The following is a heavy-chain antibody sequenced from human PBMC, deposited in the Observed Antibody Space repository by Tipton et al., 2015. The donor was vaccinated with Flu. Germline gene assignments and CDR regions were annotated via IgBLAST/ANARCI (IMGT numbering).Heavy chain of an antibody. D-gene: IGHD3-10*01. V-gene: IGHV4-59*01. CDR2: IYYSGST. J-gene: IGHJ6*02. Sequence: LRLSCTVSGGSISSYYWSWIRQPPGKGLEWIGYIYYSGSTNYNPSLKSRVTISVDTSKNQFSLKLSSVTAADTAVYYCARDRSPAYYYGSGSFVYYYYYGMDVWGQGTTVTVS. CDR3: ARDRSPAYYYGSGSFVYYYYYGMDV. CDR1: GGSISSYY.